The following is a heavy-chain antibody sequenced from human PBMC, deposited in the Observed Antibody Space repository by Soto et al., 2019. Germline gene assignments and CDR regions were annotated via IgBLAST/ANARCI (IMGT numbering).Heavy chain of an antibody. CDR2: IYYSGST. CDR3: ARSRPGSSNTWFAP. CDR1: GGSFSGYY. V-gene: IGHV4-30-4*01. D-gene: IGHD6-13*01. Sequence: SETLSLTCAVYGGSFSGYYWNWIRQPPGKGLEWIGYIYYSGSTYYNPSLKSRLTISLDTSKNHFSLKLGSVTAADTAVYYCARSRPGSSNTWFAPWGRGTLVTVSS. J-gene: IGHJ5*02.